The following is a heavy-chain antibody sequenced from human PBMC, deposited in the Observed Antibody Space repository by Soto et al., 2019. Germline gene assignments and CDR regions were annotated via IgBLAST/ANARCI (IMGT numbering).Heavy chain of an antibody. CDR3: ARQRGNGSLAPYYFDY. V-gene: IGHV4-39*01. D-gene: IGHD3-10*01. CDR2: IYYSGST. Sequence: PSETLSLTCTVSGGSISSSSYYWGWIRQPPGKGLEWIGSIYYSGSTYYNPSLKSRVTISVDTSKNQFSLKLSSVTAADTAVYYCARQRGNGSLAPYYFDYWGQGTLVTVSS. J-gene: IGHJ4*02. CDR1: GGSISSSSYY.